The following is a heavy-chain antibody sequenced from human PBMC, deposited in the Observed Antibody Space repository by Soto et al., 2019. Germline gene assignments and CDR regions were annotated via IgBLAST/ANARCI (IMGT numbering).Heavy chain of an antibody. CDR2: ISGSGAGT. V-gene: IGHV3-23*01. CDR1: GFTFSSYA. J-gene: IGHJ3*02. D-gene: IGHD3-22*01. CDR3: AKDAGRTSAYYLNDAFDI. Sequence: GGSLRLSCAASGFTFSSYAMNWVRQAPGKGLEWVSTISGSGAGTYYADSVKGRFTISRENSKNTLYLQMNSLRADDTAVYYCAKDAGRTSAYYLNDAFDIWGQGTMVTV.